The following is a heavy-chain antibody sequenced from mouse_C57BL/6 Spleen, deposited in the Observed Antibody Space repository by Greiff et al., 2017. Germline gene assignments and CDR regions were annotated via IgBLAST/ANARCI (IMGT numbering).Heavy chain of an antibody. CDR3: ARGGKMDYYAMDY. CDR2: IDPFDSYT. Sequence: QVQLQQPGAELVMPGASVKLSCKASGYTFTSYWMHWVKQRPGQGLEWIGEIDPFDSYTNYNQKFKGKSTLTVDKSSSTAYMQLSSLTSEDSAVYYCARGGKMDYYAMDYWGQGTSVTVSS. D-gene: IGHD2-1*01. CDR1: GYTFTSYW. J-gene: IGHJ4*01. V-gene: IGHV1-69*01.